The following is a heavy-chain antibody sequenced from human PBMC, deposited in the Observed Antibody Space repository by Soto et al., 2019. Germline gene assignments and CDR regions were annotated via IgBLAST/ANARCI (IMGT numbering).Heavy chain of an antibody. V-gene: IGHV4-39*02. CDR3: ARRTNYGDYSFDY. CDR2: VYYAGST. D-gene: IGHD4-17*01. J-gene: IGHJ4*02. Sequence: QLQLQESGPGLVKPSDTLSLTCTVSGGSISTDSHYWGWIRQPPGKGLEWIGSVYYAGSTYKNPSLHSRVTISVDTSKNHFSLKLNSVTAADTAAYYCARRTNYGDYSFDYWGQGTLVTVSS. CDR1: GGSISTDSHY.